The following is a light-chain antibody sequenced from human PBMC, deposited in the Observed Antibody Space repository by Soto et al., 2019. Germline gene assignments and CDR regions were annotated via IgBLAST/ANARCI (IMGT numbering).Light chain of an antibody. CDR3: QQHNSFSIT. CDR2: DAS. CDR1: QSISSW. J-gene: IGKJ5*01. V-gene: IGKV1-5*01. Sequence: DIQMTQSPSTLSASVGDRVTINFRASQSISSWLAWYQQKPGKAPKLLIYDASSLESGVPSRFSGSGSGTEFTLTINSLQADDFATYYCQQHNSFSITFGQGTRLEIK.